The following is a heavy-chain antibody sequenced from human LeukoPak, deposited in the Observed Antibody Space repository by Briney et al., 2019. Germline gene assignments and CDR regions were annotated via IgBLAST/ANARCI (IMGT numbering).Heavy chain of an antibody. CDR3: ASDPGYSSLN. D-gene: IGHD6-19*01. CDR2: ISAYNGNT. J-gene: IGHJ4*02. Sequence: GASVKVSCKASGYTFTSYYMHWVRQAPGQGLEWMGWISAYNGNTNYAQKLQGRVTMTTDTSTSTAYMELSSLRSEDTAVYYCASDPGYSSLNWGQGTLVTVSS. CDR1: GYTFTSYY. V-gene: IGHV1-18*04.